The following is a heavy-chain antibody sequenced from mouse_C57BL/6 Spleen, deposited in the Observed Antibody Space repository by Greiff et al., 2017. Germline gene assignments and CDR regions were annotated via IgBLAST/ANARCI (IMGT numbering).Heavy chain of an antibody. CDR2: SRNKANDYTT. J-gene: IGHJ4*01. CDR3: ARGPYYYAPEGYAMDY. D-gene: IGHD1-1*01. Sequence: EVQRVESGGGLVQSGRSLRLSCATSGFTFSDFYMEWVRQAPGKGLAWIAASRNKANDYTTEYSASVKGRFIVSRDTSHSILYLQMNALRAEDTAIYYCARGPYYYAPEGYAMDYWGQGTSVTVSS. V-gene: IGHV7-1*01. CDR1: GFTFSDFY.